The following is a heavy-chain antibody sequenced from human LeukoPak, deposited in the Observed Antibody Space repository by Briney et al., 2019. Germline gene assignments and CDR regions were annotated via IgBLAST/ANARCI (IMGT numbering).Heavy chain of an antibody. J-gene: IGHJ4*02. V-gene: IGHV5-51*01. CDR2: IYPGDSDT. D-gene: IGHD4-23*01. Sequence: GESLQISCQASGYSFTNYWIGWVRQMPGNGLEWMGIIYPGDSDTRYSPSFQGQVTISADKSISTAYLQWSSLKASDTAMYYCASLDYGGNSNWGQGTLVTVSS. CDR3: ASLDYGGNSN. CDR1: GYSFTNYW.